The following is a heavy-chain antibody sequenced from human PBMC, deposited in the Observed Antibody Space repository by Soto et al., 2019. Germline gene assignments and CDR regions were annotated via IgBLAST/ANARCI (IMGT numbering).Heavy chain of an antibody. J-gene: IGHJ5*02. V-gene: IGHV1-18*01. Sequence: QVQLVQSGAEVKKPGASVKVYCKASGYTFTSYGIRWVRQAPGEGLEWMGWISAYNGNTNYARKLQCRVTITTDTATSTADMELRSLRADDTAVYDCARESSVAALDPWGQGTLVTVSS. CDR3: ARESSVAALDP. D-gene: IGHD2-15*01. CDR2: ISAYNGNT. CDR1: GYTFTSYG.